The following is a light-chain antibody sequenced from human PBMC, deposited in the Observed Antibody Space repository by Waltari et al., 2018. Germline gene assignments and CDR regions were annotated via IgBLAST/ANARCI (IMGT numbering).Light chain of an antibody. CDR1: QGISNY. V-gene: IGKV1-27*01. CDR3: LKYNSDLLT. CDR2: AAS. J-gene: IGKJ4*01. Sequence: DIQMTQSPSSLSASVGDRVTTTCRASQGISNYLDWYQQKPGKAPKLLIYAASSLQSGVPSRFSGSGSGTDFTLTISSLQPEDVATYYCLKYNSDLLTFGGGTKVEI.